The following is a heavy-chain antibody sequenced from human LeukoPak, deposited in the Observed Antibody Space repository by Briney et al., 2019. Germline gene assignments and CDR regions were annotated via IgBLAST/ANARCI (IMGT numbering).Heavy chain of an antibody. V-gene: IGHV3-23*01. Sequence: GGSLRLSYAASGFTFSSYAMSWVRQAPGKGLEWVSAISGSGGSTYYADSVKGRFTISRDNSKNTLYLQMNSLRAEDTAVYYCAKGGYSGCDYEGEYFDYWGQGTLVTVSS. CDR1: GFTFSSYA. CDR2: ISGSGGST. J-gene: IGHJ4*02. D-gene: IGHD5-12*01. CDR3: AKGGYSGCDYEGEYFDY.